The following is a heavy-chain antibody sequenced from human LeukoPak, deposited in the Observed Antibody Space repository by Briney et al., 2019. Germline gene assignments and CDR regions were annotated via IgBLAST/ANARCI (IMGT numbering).Heavy chain of an antibody. D-gene: IGHD3-10*01. Sequence: GGSLRLSCAASGFTFSSYSMNWVRQAPGKGLEWVSYISSSSSTIYYADSVKGRFTISRDNAKNSLYLQMNSLRAEDTAVYYCARARESSGSYYNCVLRWAFDPWGQGTLVTVSS. CDR1: GFTFSSYS. CDR3: ARARESSGSYYNCVLRWAFDP. CDR2: ISSSSSTI. J-gene: IGHJ5*02. V-gene: IGHV3-48*04.